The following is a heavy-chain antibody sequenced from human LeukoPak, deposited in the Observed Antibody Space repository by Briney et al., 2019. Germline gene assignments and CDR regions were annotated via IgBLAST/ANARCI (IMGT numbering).Heavy chain of an antibody. CDR2: IQYDENKK. CDR3: ARDVAWHCTRASCSYFGF. J-gene: IGHJ4*02. V-gene: IGHV3-30*02. CDR1: GFTFSQYG. Sequence: PGGSLRLSCEASGFTFSQYGMHWVRQAPGKGLDWVSSIQYDENKKSYSDSVKGRFTVSRDNSKNTLFLQMNRLRVEDTAVYYCARDVAWHCTRASCSYFGFWGQGTLVTVSS. D-gene: IGHD2-2*01.